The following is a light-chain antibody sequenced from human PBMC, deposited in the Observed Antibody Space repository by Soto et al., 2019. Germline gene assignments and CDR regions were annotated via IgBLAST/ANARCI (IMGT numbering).Light chain of an antibody. CDR2: EVR. CDR1: NPDVGAYDL. V-gene: IGLV2-14*01. Sequence: QSALTQPASVSGSAGQSITISCSGNNPDVGAYDLVSWYQQHPGTAPKLIIYEVRNRPSGIASRFSGSRSGNTASLTISGLEAEEEGDYYCGADTARSTLVFGGGTKLTVL. CDR3: GADTARSTLV. J-gene: IGLJ3*02.